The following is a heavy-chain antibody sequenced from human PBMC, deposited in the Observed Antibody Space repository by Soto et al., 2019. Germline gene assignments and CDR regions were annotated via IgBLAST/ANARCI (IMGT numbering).Heavy chain of an antibody. CDR1: GGSISSGGYY. CDR3: ARVSAAGARYNWFDP. CDR2: IYYSGST. Sequence: PSETLSLTCTVSGGSISSGGYYWSWIRQHPGKGLEWIGYIYYSGSTYYNPSLKSRVTISVDTSKNQFSLKLSSVTAADTAVYHCARVSAAGARYNWFDPWGQGTLVTVSS. D-gene: IGHD6-13*01. J-gene: IGHJ5*02. V-gene: IGHV4-31*03.